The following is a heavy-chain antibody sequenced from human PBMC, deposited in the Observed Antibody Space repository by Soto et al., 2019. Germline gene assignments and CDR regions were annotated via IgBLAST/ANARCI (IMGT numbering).Heavy chain of an antibody. D-gene: IGHD3-22*01. J-gene: IGHJ4*02. CDR1: GGSVSSGPYY. CDR2: IYYSGNT. Sequence: PSETLSLTCTVCGGSVSSGPYYWSWIRQPPGKGLEWIGYIYYSGNTNYNPTLKSRVTISVDTSKNQFSLKLSSVTAADTAVYYCARGGRHDDSRGYGSLGYLGQGTLVTVSS. CDR3: ARGGRHDDSRGYGSLGY. V-gene: IGHV4-61*01.